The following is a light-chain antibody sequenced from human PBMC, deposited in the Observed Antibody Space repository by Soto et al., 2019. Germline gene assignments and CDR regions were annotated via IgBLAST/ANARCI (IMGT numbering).Light chain of an antibody. CDR1: QTVNNNY. CDR3: QQHGQWPIT. V-gene: IGKV3-20*01. J-gene: IGKJ5*01. CDR2: RAS. Sequence: IVLTHSPDTLSWSPGEIATLSFRASQTVNNNYVAWYQQKPGQAPRLLIFRASNKATGIPDRFSGSGSGTDFTLTISRLEPEDFATYYCQQHGQWPITFGQGTRLEIK.